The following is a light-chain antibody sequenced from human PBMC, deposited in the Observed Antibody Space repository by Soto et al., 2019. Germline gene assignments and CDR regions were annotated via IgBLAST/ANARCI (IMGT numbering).Light chain of an antibody. V-gene: IGKV3-20*01. J-gene: IGKJ1*01. CDR1: QSVNSNF. Sequence: VLTQSPGTLSLSPGERATLSCRAGQSVNSNFLAWYQQKLGQAPRLLIHGTSSRATGIPDRFSGSGSGTDFTLTVSRLEPEDFAVYYCQQYGSSPTFGQGTKVEIK. CDR3: QQYGSSPT. CDR2: GTS.